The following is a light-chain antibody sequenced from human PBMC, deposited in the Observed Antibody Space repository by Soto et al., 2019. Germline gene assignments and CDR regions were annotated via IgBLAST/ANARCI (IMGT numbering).Light chain of an antibody. CDR2: AAS. CDR3: QQYGSLSWT. CDR1: QSLSSGY. J-gene: IGKJ1*01. V-gene: IGKV3-20*01. Sequence: EIVLTQSTGTLSLSPGERATLSCRASQSLSSGYLAWYQQKPGQAPRILIYAASSRATGIPDRFSGSGSGTDFSLTIRRLEPKDFAVYYCQQYGSLSWTFGQGTKVDIK.